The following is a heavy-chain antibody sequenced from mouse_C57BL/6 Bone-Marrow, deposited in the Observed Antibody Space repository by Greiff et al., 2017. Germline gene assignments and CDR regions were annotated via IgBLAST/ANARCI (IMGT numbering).Heavy chain of an antibody. CDR1: GYSITSGYY. J-gene: IGHJ2*01. CDR3: AREGRIWGFYFDY. V-gene: IGHV3-6*01. D-gene: IGHD4-1*01. Sequence: EVQLVESGPGLVKPSQSLSLTCSVTGYSITSGYYWNWIRQFPGNKLEWMGYISYDGSNNYNPSLKNRISITRDTSKNQFFLKLNSVTTEDTATYYCAREGRIWGFYFDYWGQGTTLTVSS. CDR2: ISYDGSN.